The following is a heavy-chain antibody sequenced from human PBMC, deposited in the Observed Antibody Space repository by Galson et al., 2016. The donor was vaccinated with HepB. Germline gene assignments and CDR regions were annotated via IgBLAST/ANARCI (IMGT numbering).Heavy chain of an antibody. Sequence: SLRLSCAASGFTFSKHALHWVRQAPGKGLEWVAVISTNGISQNYEDSVKGRFTVYRDNSKNTVDLQMNSLRPEDTAVYYCAKDQGILRHFDWLTYDAFDMWGQGTMVTVSS. CDR3: AKDQGILRHFDWLTYDAFDM. J-gene: IGHJ3*02. V-gene: IGHV3-30*18. CDR1: GFTFSKHA. CDR2: ISTNGISQ. D-gene: IGHD3-9*01.